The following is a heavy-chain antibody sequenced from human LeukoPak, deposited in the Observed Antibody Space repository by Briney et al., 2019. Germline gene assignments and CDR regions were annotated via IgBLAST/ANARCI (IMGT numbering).Heavy chain of an antibody. CDR3: AKWGDFDVLTGYYVPDF. CDR1: GFTFSNYA. Sequence: GSLRLSCAASGFTFSNYAMSWVRQAPGKGLEWVSAITGSGGNTYYADSVKGRFTISRDNSKNTLYLQMNSLRDEDTAAYYCAKWGDFDVLTGYYVPDFWGQGTLVTVSS. CDR2: ITGSGGNT. D-gene: IGHD3-9*01. V-gene: IGHV3-23*01. J-gene: IGHJ4*02.